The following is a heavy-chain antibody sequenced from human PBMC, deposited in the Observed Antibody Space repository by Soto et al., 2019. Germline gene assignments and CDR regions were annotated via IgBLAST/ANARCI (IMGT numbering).Heavy chain of an antibody. CDR1: GFTFSSYW. V-gene: IGHV3-74*01. CDR3: GRGLPNHHGVDV. Sequence: PGGSLRLSCAASGFTFSSYWMHWVCQVPGKGLVWVSRIRYDGSTTNYADSVRGRFTISRDNAKNTLFLQMNSLGAEDSAVYFCGRGLPNHHGVDVWGLGTTVTVSS. CDR2: IRYDGSTT. J-gene: IGHJ6*02.